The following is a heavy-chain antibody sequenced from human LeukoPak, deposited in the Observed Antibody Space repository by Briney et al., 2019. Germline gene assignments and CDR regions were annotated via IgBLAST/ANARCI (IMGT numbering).Heavy chain of an antibody. Sequence: GGSLRLSCAVSGITFSSYAMYWVRQAPGKGLEWVAVISYDGSNKYYADSVKGRFTISRDNAKNSLYLQINSLRAEDTAVYYCARGRNSGGPYYVDYWGQGTLVTVSS. J-gene: IGHJ4*02. CDR3: ARGRNSGGPYYVDY. CDR2: ISYDGSNK. CDR1: GITFSSYA. D-gene: IGHD2/OR15-2a*01. V-gene: IGHV3-30-3*01.